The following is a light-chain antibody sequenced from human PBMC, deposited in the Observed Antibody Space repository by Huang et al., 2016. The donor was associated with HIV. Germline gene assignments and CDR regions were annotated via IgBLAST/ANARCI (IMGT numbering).Light chain of an antibody. CDR3: QQRSYWPLT. CDR1: QSVSSY. Sequence: EIVLTQSPATLSLFPGERATLSCRASQSVSSYLAWFQQKPGQAPRLLIYDASNRATGIPARFSGSGSGTDFTLTISSLEPEDFAVYYCQQRSYWPLTFGGGTKVEI. CDR2: DAS. J-gene: IGKJ4*01. V-gene: IGKV3-11*01.